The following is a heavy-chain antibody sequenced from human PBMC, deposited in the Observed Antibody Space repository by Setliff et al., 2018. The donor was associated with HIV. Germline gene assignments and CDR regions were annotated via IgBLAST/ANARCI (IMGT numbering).Heavy chain of an antibody. J-gene: IGHJ4*02. Sequence: LSLTCAVSGGSITSSNWWSWVRQTPGKGLEWVTNISPDGNNKYYADSVKGRFTVSRDNSRDTLYLQMNSLRAEDAAVYYCARGASSSWYYFDYWGQGALVTVSS. D-gene: IGHD6-13*01. V-gene: IGHV3-33*08. CDR1: GGSITSSNW. CDR3: ARGASSSWYYFDY. CDR2: ISPDGNNK.